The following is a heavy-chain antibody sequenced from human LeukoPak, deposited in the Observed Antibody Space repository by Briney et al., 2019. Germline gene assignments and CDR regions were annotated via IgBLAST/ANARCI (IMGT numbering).Heavy chain of an antibody. CDR3: ARAFNDCFDI. V-gene: IGHV3-11*04. D-gene: IGHD2-21*01. J-gene: IGHJ3*02. Sequence: GGSLRLSCAASGFTFRDYYMGWIRQAPGKGLEWVSYISSSGSRIYNADSVKGRFTISRDNAKNSLYLQMNSLRAEDTAVYFCARAFNDCFDIWRQGTMVTVSS. CDR2: ISSSGSRI. CDR1: GFTFRDYY.